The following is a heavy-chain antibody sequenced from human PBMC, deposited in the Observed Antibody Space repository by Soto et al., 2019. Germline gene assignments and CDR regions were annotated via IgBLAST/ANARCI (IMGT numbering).Heavy chain of an antibody. CDR1: GGTFSSSA. J-gene: IGHJ6*02. D-gene: IGHD2-2*01. CDR3: ARSQGSSTSLEIYYYYYYGRDV. V-gene: IGHV1-69*01. Sequence: QVQLVQSGAEVKKPGSSVKVSCKASGGTFSSSAISWVRQAPGQGLEWMGGIIPIPGTANYAQKFQGRVTITADESTSTAYMELSSLRSEDTAVYYCARSQGSSTSLEIYYYYYYGRDVWGQGTTVTGSS. CDR2: IIPIPGTA.